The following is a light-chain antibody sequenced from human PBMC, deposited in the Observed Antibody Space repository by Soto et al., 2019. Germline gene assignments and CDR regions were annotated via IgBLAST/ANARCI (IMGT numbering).Light chain of an antibody. CDR2: DVS. CDR3: CSYTTSSTYV. J-gene: IGLJ1*01. CDR1: SSDVGAYNY. V-gene: IGLV2-14*03. Sequence: QSVLTQPASVSGSPGQSIAISCTGTSSDVGAYNYVSWYQQHPGKAPKLMIYDVSNRPSGVSNRFSGSKSGNTASLTISWLQAEDEGDYYCCSYTTSSTYVFGTGTKVTVL.